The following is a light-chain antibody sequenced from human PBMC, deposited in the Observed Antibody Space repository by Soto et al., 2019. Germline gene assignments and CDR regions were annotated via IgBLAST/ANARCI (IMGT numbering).Light chain of an antibody. CDR2: GAS. CDR3: QQYNNWPWT. Sequence: EIVLTHSPGTLSLSPWERATLSCRASQTVNSSYLAWYQQKPGQAPRLLISGASSRAADIPDRFSGSGSGTDFTLTISSLQSEDFAVYYCQQYNNWPWTFGQATKVDIK. J-gene: IGKJ1*01. V-gene: IGKV3-20*01. CDR1: QTVNSSY.